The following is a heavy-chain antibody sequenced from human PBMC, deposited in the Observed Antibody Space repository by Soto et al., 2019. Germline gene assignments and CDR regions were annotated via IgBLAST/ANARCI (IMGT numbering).Heavy chain of an antibody. V-gene: IGHV1-2*04. J-gene: IGHJ6*02. CDR3: ARDHEVTRYSSGWYYYYGMDV. CDR1: GYTFTGYY. Sequence: ASVKVSCKASGYTFTGYYMHWVRQAPGQGREWMGWINPNRGGTNYAQKCQGSVTMTRHTSISTAYMELSRLRSDGTAVYYCARDHEVTRYSSGWYYYYGMDVWGQGTTVTVSS. D-gene: IGHD6-19*01. CDR2: INPNRGGT.